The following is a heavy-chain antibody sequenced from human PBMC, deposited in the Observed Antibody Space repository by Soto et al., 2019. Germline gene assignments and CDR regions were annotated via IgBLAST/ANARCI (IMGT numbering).Heavy chain of an antibody. D-gene: IGHD3-10*01. CDR2: ISGSGRKT. CDR3: AKDVSVAPVFIAVGRPPMDV. V-gene: IGHV3-23*01. CDR1: GFTFSSNA. Sequence: EVQLLESGGGLVQPGGPLRLSCAASGFTFSSNAMHWVRQDTGKGLEWVSGISGSGRKTYYADSVKCRFTIFRDTSKYTVYLQMNILRAEDTALYYCAKDVSVAPVFIAVGRPPMDVGGQGTTVIGSS. J-gene: IGHJ6*02.